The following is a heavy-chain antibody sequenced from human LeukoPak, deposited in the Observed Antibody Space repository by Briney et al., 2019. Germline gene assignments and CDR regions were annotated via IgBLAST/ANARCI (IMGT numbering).Heavy chain of an antibody. CDR1: GSTFSSYW. D-gene: IGHD1-14*01. Sequence: GGSLRLAWAASGSTFSSYWMHWVRQAPGEGLVWVSRINSDVSNTSYADSVKGRFTIPRDNAKNTLYLQMYRQRGEDTAVYYCAKDFPAAPGINGWGQGTLVTVSS. CDR2: INSDVSNT. J-gene: IGHJ4*02. CDR3: AKDFPAAPGING. V-gene: IGHV3-74*01.